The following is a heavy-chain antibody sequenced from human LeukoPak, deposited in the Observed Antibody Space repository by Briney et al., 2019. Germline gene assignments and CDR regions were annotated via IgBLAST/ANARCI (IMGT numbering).Heavy chain of an antibody. CDR1: GFTFSSYA. CDR2: ISSSGGST. V-gene: IGHV3-23*01. D-gene: IGHD2-15*01. J-gene: IGHJ3*02. Sequence: GGSLRLSCAASGFTFSSYARSWIRQAPGKGLEWVSAISSSGGSTYYADSVKGRFTTSRDNSRNTLYLQMNSLRAEDTAVYYWARQSPGDIVVGVTSTDAFDIWGQGTMVTVPS. CDR3: ARQSPGDIVVGVTSTDAFDI.